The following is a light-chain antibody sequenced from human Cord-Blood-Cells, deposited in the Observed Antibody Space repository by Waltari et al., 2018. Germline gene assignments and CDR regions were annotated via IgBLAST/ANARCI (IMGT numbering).Light chain of an antibody. V-gene: IGKV1-8*01. CDR1: QGISCY. Sequence: AIRMTQSPSSFSASTGDRVTITCRASQGISCYLAWYQQKPGKAPKLLIYAASTLQSGVPSRFSGSGSWTDFTLTIGCLQSEDFATYYCQQYYSYPWTFGQGTKVEIK. J-gene: IGKJ1*01. CDR3: QQYYSYPWT. CDR2: AAS.